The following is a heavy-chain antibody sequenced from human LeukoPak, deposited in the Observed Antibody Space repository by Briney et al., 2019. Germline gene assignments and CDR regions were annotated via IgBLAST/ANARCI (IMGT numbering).Heavy chain of an antibody. V-gene: IGHV3-48*01. J-gene: IGHJ4*02. CDR2: ISSSSSTI. Sequence: GGSLRLSCAASGFTFSSYSMNWVRQAPGKGLEWVSYISSSSSTIYYADSVKGRFTISRDNAKNSLFLQMSSLRAEDTAVYYCARSSQYGSGADYWGQGTLVTVYS. D-gene: IGHD3-10*01. CDR1: GFTFSSYS. CDR3: ARSSQYGSGADY.